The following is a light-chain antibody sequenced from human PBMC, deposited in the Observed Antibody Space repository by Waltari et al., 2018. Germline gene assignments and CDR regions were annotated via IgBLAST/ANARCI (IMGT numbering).Light chain of an antibody. CDR2: RNN. Sequence: QSVLTQPPSASGTPGQRVTISCSGSRSNVGDHYVYWYQQRPGTAPKLLIYRNNQRPSGVPDRFSGSKSGTSASLAISGLRSEDEADYYCAAWDDSLSGRVFGGGTKVTVL. J-gene: IGLJ3*02. CDR1: RSNVGDHY. CDR3: AAWDDSLSGRV. V-gene: IGLV1-47*01.